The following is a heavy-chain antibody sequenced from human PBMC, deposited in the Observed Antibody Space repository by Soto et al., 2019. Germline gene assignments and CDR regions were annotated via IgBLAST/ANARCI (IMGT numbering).Heavy chain of an antibody. V-gene: IGHV3-7*05. J-gene: IGHJ5*02. CDR3: ARDRMWDLYYYDSSGPKYHNWFDP. Sequence: GGSLRLSCAASGFTFSSYWMSWVRLAPGKGLEWVTNIKQDGSEKYYVDSVKGRFTISRDNAKNSLYLQMNSLRAEDTAVYYCARDRMWDLYYYDSSGPKYHNWFDPWGQGTLVTVSS. CDR2: IKQDGSEK. CDR1: GFTFSSYW. D-gene: IGHD3-22*01.